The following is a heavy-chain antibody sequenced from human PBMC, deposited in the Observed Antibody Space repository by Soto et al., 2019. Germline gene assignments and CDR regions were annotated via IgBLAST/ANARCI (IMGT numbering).Heavy chain of an antibody. CDR2: ITWNSRVL. CDR3: AKGRYDFWSPYYFDS. J-gene: IGHJ4*02. Sequence: PGGSLRLSCVGTGLNFDDFAMHWVRQAPEKGLGWVSGITWNSRVLAYADSVKGRFTISRDNARNSLYLQMDSLRDEDTALYYCAKGRYDFWSPYYFDSWGQGTLVTVSS. CDR1: GLNFDDFA. D-gene: IGHD3-3*01. V-gene: IGHV3-9*01.